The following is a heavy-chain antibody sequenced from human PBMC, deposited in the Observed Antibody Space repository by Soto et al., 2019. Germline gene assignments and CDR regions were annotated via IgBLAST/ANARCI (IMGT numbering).Heavy chain of an antibody. V-gene: IGHV3-33*01. D-gene: IGHD6-6*01. CDR3: ARDNPPYSSSSSGWFDP. Sequence: LRLSCAASGFTFRSYGMPWVRQAPGKGLEWVALIWYDGSNKYYADSVKGRFAISRDNSKNTQYLQMNSLRAEDTAVYYCARDNPPYSSSSSGWFDPWGQGTLVTVSS. CDR1: GFTFRSYG. J-gene: IGHJ5*02. CDR2: IWYDGSNK.